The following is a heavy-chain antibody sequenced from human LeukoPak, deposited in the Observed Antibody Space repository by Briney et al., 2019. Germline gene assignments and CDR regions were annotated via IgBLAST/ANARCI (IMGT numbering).Heavy chain of an antibody. CDR2: IYYTGST. Sequence: NPSETLSLTCTVSGGSISSYYWSWIRQPPGEGLEWIGDIYYTGSTNYNSSLKSRVTISVDTSKNQFSLKVSSVTAADTAVYYCARGPDASGYYSNWFDPWGQGNLVTVSS. CDR1: GGSISSYY. J-gene: IGHJ5*02. CDR3: ARGPDASGYYSNWFDP. D-gene: IGHD3-22*01. V-gene: IGHV4-59*01.